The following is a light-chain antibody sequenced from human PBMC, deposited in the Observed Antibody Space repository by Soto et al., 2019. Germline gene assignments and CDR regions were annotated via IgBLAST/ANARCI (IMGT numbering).Light chain of an antibody. Sequence: QSALTQSASVSGSPGQSITISCTGTSSDVGGYNYVSWYQQHPGKAPKLIIYDVSNRPSGVSTRFSGSKSGNTASLTISGLQAEDEADYSCSSYPSTNSWVFGGGTKLTV. CDR3: SSYPSTNSWV. J-gene: IGLJ3*02. CDR2: DVS. CDR1: SSDVGGYNY. V-gene: IGLV2-14*01.